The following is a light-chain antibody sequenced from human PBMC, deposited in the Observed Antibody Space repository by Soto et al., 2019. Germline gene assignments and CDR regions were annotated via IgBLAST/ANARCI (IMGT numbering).Light chain of an antibody. V-gene: IGKV3-20*01. J-gene: IGKJ5*01. Sequence: EIVLTQSPRTLSLSPGERATLSCRASQSVSNNYLAWYQQKPGQAPRLLIYGASNRATGIPDRFSGSGSGTDFTLSISRLEPEDFAVYYCQQFRNSVITSGQRTRLEIK. CDR2: GAS. CDR1: QSVSNNY. CDR3: QQFRNSVIT.